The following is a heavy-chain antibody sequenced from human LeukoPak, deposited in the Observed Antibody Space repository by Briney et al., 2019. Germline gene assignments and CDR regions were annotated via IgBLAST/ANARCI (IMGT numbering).Heavy chain of an antibody. Sequence: SETLSLTCSVSGVSISAYYWSWIRQPAGKGLEWIGRIYPGESIYASENTNYNPSLKSRVSMSGDTSKNQVSLKLRSVTAADTAVYYCARGDRTGTYYYDSSGSRPFDYWGQGTLVTVSS. J-gene: IGHJ4*02. D-gene: IGHD3-22*01. CDR3: ARGDRTGTYYYDSSGSRPFDY. CDR1: GVSISAYY. CDR2: IYPGESIYASENT. V-gene: IGHV4-4*07.